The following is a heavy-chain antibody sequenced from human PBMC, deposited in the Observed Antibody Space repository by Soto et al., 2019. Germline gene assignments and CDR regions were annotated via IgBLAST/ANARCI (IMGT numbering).Heavy chain of an antibody. Sequence: LSLTCTVSGGSISSGDYYWSWIRQPPGKGLEWIGYIYYSGSTYYNPSLKSRVTISVDTSKNQFSLKLSSVTAADTAVYYCARGVMITFGGVLATSGSNWFDPWGQGTLVTVSS. CDR1: GGSISSGDYY. J-gene: IGHJ5*02. D-gene: IGHD3-16*02. CDR3: ARGVMITFGGVLATSGSNWFDP. V-gene: IGHV4-30-4*01. CDR2: IYYSGST.